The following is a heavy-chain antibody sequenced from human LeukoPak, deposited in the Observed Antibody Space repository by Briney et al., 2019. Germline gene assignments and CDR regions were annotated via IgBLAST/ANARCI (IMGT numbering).Heavy chain of an antibody. CDR3: ARGDIVVVPAAPYYYYYMDV. Sequence: GASVKVSCKASGYTFTSYGISWVRQAPGQGLEWMGRIIPIFGTANYAQKFQGRVTITTDESTSTAYMELSSLRSEDTAVYYCARGDIVVVPAAPYYYYYMDVWGKGTTVTVSS. CDR1: GYTFTSYG. D-gene: IGHD2-2*01. J-gene: IGHJ6*03. CDR2: IIPIFGTA. V-gene: IGHV1-69*05.